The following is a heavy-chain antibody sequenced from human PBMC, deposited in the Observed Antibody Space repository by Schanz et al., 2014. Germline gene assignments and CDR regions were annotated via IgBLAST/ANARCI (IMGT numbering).Heavy chain of an antibody. V-gene: IGHV1-69*02. CDR2: IIPIHGIV. Sequence: QVQLVQSGAEVKKPGSSMKVSCKASGGTFSTYPINWLRQAPGQGLEWMGRIIPIHGIVNYAQRFQDRVRITADKSTTTAYRELSSVRSDDTAVYYWARVYESALSPPRHDAFDVWGQGTVVTVSS. J-gene: IGHJ3*01. CDR1: GGTFSTYP. CDR3: ARVYESALSPPRHDAFDV. D-gene: IGHD3-22*01.